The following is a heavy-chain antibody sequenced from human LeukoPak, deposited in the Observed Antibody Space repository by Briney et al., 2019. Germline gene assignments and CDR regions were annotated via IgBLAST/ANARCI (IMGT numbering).Heavy chain of an antibody. CDR2: IYTSGST. CDR1: GGSISSGSYY. CDR3: ARAGPGTPGTFDY. J-gene: IGHJ4*02. V-gene: IGHV4-61*02. Sequence: PSQTLSLTCTVSGGSISSGSYYWSWIRQPAGKGLEWIGRIYTSGSTNYNPSLKSRVTLSVDTSKNQFSLKLSSVTAADTAVYYCARAGPGTPGTFDYWGQGTLVTVSS. D-gene: IGHD1-14*01.